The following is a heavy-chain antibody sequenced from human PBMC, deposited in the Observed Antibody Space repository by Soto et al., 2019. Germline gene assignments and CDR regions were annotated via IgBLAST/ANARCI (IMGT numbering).Heavy chain of an antibody. V-gene: IGHV3-21*01. Sequence: EVQLVESGGGLVKPGGSLRLSCAASGFTFSSYSMNWVRQAPGKGLEWVSSISSSSSYIYYADSLEGRFTISRDNAKNSLYLQMNSLRTEDTAVYYCARDHDAFDLWGQGTMVTVSS. CDR3: ARDHDAFDL. CDR1: GFTFSSYS. CDR2: ISSSSSYI. J-gene: IGHJ3*01.